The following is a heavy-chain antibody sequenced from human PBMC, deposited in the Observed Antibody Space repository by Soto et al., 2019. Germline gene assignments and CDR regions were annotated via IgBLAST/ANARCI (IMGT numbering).Heavy chain of an antibody. CDR1: GFTFTSYG. V-gene: IGHV3-30*03. CDR3: ARSRDGSSFYFDYGMDG. Sequence: TGGSLRLSCAASGFTFTSYGMHWVRQAPGKGLEWMALILHDGSAEYYADSVKGRFTISRDNSKNTLYLQMNSLRAEDTAVYYCARSRDGSSFYFDYGMDGWGEGTTVPV. J-gene: IGHJ6*02. CDR2: ILHDGSAE. D-gene: IGHD2-2*01.